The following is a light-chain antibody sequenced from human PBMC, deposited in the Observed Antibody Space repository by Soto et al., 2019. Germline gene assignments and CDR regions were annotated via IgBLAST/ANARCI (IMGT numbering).Light chain of an antibody. CDR2: DAS. Sequence: DIQLTQSPSTLSASVGDRVTITCRASQSISKWLAWYQQKPGKAPKLLIYDASSLTSGVPSRFSGSGSGTEFSLTISSLQPDDFATYYCQSGTFGQGTKLEIK. CDR1: QSISKW. J-gene: IGKJ2*01. CDR3: QSGT. V-gene: IGKV1-5*01.